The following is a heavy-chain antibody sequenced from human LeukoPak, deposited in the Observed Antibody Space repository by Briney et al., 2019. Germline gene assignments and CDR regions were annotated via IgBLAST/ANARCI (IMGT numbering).Heavy chain of an antibody. CDR2: ISSSSSYI. CDR3: VREGIAAAGIDY. D-gene: IGHD6-13*01. V-gene: IGHV3-21*01. Sequence: TGGSLRLSCAASGFTFSSYSMNWVRQAPGKGLEWVSSISSSSSYIYYADSVKGRFTISRDNAKNSLYLQMNSLRAEDTAVYYCVREGIAAAGIDYWRQGTLVTVSS. CDR1: GFTFSSYS. J-gene: IGHJ4*02.